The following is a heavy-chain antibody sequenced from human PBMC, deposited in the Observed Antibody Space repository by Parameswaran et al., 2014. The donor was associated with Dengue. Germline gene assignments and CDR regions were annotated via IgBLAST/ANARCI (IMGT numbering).Heavy chain of an antibody. D-gene: IGHD1-1*01. CDR2: ISAYNGNT. V-gene: IGHV1-18*01. J-gene: IGHJ6*02. CDR3: ASGVKAPNWDYGMDV. Sequence: WVRQAPGQGLEWMGWISAYNGNTNYAQKLQGRVTMTTDTSTSTAYMELRSLRSDDTAVYYCASGVKAPNWDYGMDVWGQGTTVTVSS.